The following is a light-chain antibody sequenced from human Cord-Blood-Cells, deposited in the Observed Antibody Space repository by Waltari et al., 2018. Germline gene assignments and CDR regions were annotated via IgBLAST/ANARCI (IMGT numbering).Light chain of an antibody. CDR2: EVS. CDR1: SSDVGGYNY. Sequence: QSALTQPASVSGSPGQSITFSCTGTSSDVGGYNYVSWYQQHPGKAPKLMIYEVSNRPSWVSNRFSGSKSGNTASLTISGLQAEDEADYYCSSYTSSSTLVFGGGTKLTVL. V-gene: IGLV2-14*01. CDR3: SSYTSSSTLV. J-gene: IGLJ3*02.